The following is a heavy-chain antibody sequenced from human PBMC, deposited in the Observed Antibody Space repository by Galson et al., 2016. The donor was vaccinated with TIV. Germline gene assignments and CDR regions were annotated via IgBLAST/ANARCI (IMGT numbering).Heavy chain of an antibody. CDR3: ARSGYTYVLIGLPSSYWYFDL. CDR1: GYTFNNFG. CDR2: ISPYNGET. Sequence: SVKVSCKASGYTFNNFGVSWVRQAPGQGLEWMGWISPYNGETNYAQKFQDRVTLTTDTSPDTAYMELRSLRSDDTAVYYCARSGYTYVLIGLPSSYWYFDLWGRGTLVTVSS. J-gene: IGHJ2*01. D-gene: IGHD5-18*01. V-gene: IGHV1-18*01.